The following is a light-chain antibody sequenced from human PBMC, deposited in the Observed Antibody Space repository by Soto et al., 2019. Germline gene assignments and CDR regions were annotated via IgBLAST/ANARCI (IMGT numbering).Light chain of an antibody. Sequence: QSALTQPASVSGSPGQSITISCTGTSNDVGGYNHVSWYQQHPGKAPKLIIYEVSYRPSGVSNRFSGSESGNTASLTISGLQAEDEADYYCNSYRSSDSVVFGGGTKVTVL. J-gene: IGLJ2*01. CDR1: SNDVGGYNH. V-gene: IGLV2-14*01. CDR3: NSYRSSDSVV. CDR2: EVS.